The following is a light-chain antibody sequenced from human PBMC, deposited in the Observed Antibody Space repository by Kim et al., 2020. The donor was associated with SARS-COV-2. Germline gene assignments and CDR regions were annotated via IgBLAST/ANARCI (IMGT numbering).Light chain of an antibody. CDR2: AAS. J-gene: IGKJ1*01. V-gene: IGKV1-27*01. CDR3: QKYNSAPWT. Sequence: VSVGDRVTIPCRASQGITNSLAWYQQKPGKVPQLLIYAASALQSGVPSRFSGSGCGSDFTLTISSLQPEDVATYYCQKYNSAPWTFGQGTKVDIK. CDR1: QGITNS.